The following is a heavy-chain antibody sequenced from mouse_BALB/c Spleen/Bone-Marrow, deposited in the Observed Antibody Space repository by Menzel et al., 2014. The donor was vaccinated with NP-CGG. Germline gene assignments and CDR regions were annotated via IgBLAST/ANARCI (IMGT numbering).Heavy chain of an antibody. CDR1: GFTFSSFG. D-gene: IGHD4-1*01. V-gene: IGHV5-17*02. Sequence: EVQVVESGGGLVQPGGSRKLSCAASGFTFSSFGMRWVRQAPEKGLEWVAYISSGSSTIYYADTVKGRFTISRDNPKNTLFLQMTSLRSEDTAMYYCATGTRAMDYWGQGTSVTVSS. J-gene: IGHJ4*01. CDR2: ISSGSSTI. CDR3: ATGTRAMDY.